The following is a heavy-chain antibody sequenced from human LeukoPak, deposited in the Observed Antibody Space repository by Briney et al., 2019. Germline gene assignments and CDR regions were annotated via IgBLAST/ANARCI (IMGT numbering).Heavy chain of an antibody. CDR2: ISGSGGST. D-gene: IGHD3-10*01. J-gene: IGHJ4*02. CDR3: AKRWGDDTYYFDF. V-gene: IGHV3-23*01. Sequence: GGSLRLSCAASGFTFSSYAMSWVRQAPGKGLEWVSGISGSGGSTYYADSVKGRSTISRDNSKNTLYLQMNSLRAEDTAVYYCAKRWGDDTYYFDFWGQGNLVTVSS. CDR1: GFTFSSYA.